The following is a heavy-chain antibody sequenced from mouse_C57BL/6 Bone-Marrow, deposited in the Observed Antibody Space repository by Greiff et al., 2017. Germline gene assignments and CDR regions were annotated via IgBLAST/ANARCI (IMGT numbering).Heavy chain of an antibody. CDR1: GYSFTGYY. CDR3: ARVANWDFDY. Sequence: VHVKQSGPELVKPGASVKISCKASGYSFTGYYMNWVKQSPEKSLEWIGEINPSTGGTTYNQKFKAKATLTVDKSSSTAYMQLKSLTSEDSAVYYCARVANWDFDYWGQGTTLTVSS. V-gene: IGHV1-42*01. CDR2: INPSTGGT. D-gene: IGHD4-1*01. J-gene: IGHJ2*01.